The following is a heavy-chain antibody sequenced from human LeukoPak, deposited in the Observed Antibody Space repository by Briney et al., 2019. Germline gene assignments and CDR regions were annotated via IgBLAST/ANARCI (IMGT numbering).Heavy chain of an antibody. D-gene: IGHD4-11*01. Sequence: PGGSLRLSCAASGFAFNTYSMNWVRQAPGKGLQWVSSITTTSTSKYYADSVKGRFTISRDNAKNSLYLQMDSLRDEDTAVYYCVRDAAYSAFNMWGQGTMVTASS. J-gene: IGHJ3*02. V-gene: IGHV3-48*02. CDR1: GFAFNTYS. CDR2: ITTTSTSK. CDR3: VRDAAYSAFNM.